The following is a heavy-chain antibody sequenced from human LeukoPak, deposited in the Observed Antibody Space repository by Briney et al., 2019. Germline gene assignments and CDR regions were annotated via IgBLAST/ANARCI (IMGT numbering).Heavy chain of an antibody. Sequence: PSETLSLTCAVYGGSFSGYYWSWIRQPPGKGLEWIGEINHSGSTNYNPSLKSRVTISVDTSKNQFSLKLSSVTAADTAVYYCARVSSGSFAFDYWGQGTLVTVSS. CDR3: ARVSSGSFAFDY. D-gene: IGHD1-26*01. J-gene: IGHJ4*02. CDR2: INHSGST. V-gene: IGHV4-34*01. CDR1: GGSFSGYY.